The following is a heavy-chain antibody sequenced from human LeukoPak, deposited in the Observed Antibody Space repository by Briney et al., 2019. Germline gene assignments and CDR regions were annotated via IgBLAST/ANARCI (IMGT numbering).Heavy chain of an antibody. V-gene: IGHV1-69*04. CDR3: ASRKGYSYGYDY. CDR2: IIPILGIA. CDR1: GGTFSSYA. J-gene: IGHJ4*02. D-gene: IGHD5-18*01. Sequence: GASVKVSCKASGGTFSSYAISWVRQAPGQGLEWMGRIIPILGIANYAQKFQGRVTITADKSTSTAYMELSSLRSEDTAVYYCASRKGYSYGYDYWGQGTLVTVSS.